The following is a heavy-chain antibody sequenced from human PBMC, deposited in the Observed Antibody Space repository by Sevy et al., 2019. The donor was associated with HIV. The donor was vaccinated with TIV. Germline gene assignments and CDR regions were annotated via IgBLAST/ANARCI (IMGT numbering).Heavy chain of an antibody. J-gene: IGHJ6*02. CDR3: ARDRRFGEPYYYYYGMDV. CDR2: IKQDGSEK. D-gene: IGHD3-10*01. V-gene: IGHV3-7*01. CDR1: GFTFSSYW. Sequence: GGSLRLSCAASGFTFSSYWMSWVRQAPEKGLEWVANIKQDGSEKYYVNSVKGRITISRDNAKNSLYLQMHSLRAEDTAVYYCARDRRFGEPYYYYYGMDVWGQGTTVTVSS.